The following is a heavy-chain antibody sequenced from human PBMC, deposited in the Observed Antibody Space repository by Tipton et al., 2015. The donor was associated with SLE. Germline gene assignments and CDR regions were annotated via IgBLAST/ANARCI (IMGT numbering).Heavy chain of an antibody. Sequence: GLVKPSETLSLTCTVSGGSISSSSYCWSWIRQPAGKGLEWIGHIYTSGSTNYNPSLKSRVTISVDTSKNQFSLKLSSVTAADTAVYYCARDRVYSSGIDPWGQGTLVTVSS. CDR1: GGSISSSSYC. V-gene: IGHV4-61*02. CDR2: IYTSGST. D-gene: IGHD6-25*01. CDR3: ARDRVYSSGIDP. J-gene: IGHJ5*02.